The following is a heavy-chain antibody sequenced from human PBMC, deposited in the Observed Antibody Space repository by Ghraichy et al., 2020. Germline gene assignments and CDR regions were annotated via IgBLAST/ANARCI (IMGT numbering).Heavy chain of an antibody. J-gene: IGHJ5*02. V-gene: IGHV1-69*13. CDR1: GGTFSSYA. Sequence: SVKVSCKASGGTFSSYAISWVRQAPGQGLEWMGGIIPIFGTANYAQKFQGRVTITADESTSTAYMELSSLRSEDTAVYYCARDNPPHIVVVVAAGTSWFDPWGQGTLVTVSS. D-gene: IGHD2-15*01. CDR2: IIPIFGTA. CDR3: ARDNPPHIVVVVAAGTSWFDP.